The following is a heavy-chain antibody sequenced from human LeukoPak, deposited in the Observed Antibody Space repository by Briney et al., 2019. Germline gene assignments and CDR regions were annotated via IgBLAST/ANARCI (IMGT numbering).Heavy chain of an antibody. D-gene: IGHD3-9*01. J-gene: IGHJ4*02. CDR2: INHSGST. CDR1: GGPFSGYY. V-gene: IGHV4-34*01. Sequence: SETLSLTCAVYGGPFSGYYWSWIRQPPGKGLEWIGEINHSGSTNYNPSLKSRVTISVDTSKNQFSLKLSSVTAADTAVYYCARQRSGAILTAWGQGTLVTVSS. CDR3: ARQRSGAILTA.